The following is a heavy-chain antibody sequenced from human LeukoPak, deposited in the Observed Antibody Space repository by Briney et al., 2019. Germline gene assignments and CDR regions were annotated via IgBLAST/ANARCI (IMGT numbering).Heavy chain of an antibody. CDR3: ARDLGSTVIVGGDAFDL. Sequence: ASVKVSCKASGDIFSDYYRHWVRQAPGQGLEWMGWMNPNSGGTNYAQKFQGRITMTGDTSTAYLELSRLRSDDTAVYYCARDLGSTVIVGGDAFDLWGQGTMVTVSS. V-gene: IGHV1-2*02. CDR1: GDIFSDYY. D-gene: IGHD2/OR15-2a*01. J-gene: IGHJ3*01. CDR2: MNPNSGGT.